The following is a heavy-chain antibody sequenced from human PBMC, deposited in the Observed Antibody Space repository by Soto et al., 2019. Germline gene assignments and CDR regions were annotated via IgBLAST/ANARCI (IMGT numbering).Heavy chain of an antibody. CDR1: GGSFSGYY. CDR2: SNHSGST. J-gene: IGHJ4*02. Sequence: QVQLQQWGAGLLKPSETLSLTCAVYGGSFSGYYWTWIRKPPGTGLEWSGESNHSGSTNYNPSLKSRVTISVDTSKNQFSLKLTSVTAADTAGYYCARDKITGLFDYWGQGNLVTVSS. V-gene: IGHV4-34*01. CDR3: ARDKITGLFDY. D-gene: IGHD2-8*02.